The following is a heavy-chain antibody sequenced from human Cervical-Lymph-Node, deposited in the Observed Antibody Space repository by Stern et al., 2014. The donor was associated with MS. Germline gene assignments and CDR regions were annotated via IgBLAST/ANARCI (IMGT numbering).Heavy chain of an antibody. V-gene: IGHV3-21*01. CDR2: ISGSGNYV. CDR1: GSAFSSYI. Sequence: EVQLVESGGGLVKPGESLRLSCAASGSAFSSYIINWVRQAPGKGLQWVSSISGSGNYVYYADSVRGRFTISRDNAKNSVYLQVSSLSADDTAVYYCASQGATTSNYYYGMAVWGQGTAVVVSS. CDR3: ASQGATTSNYYYGMAV. J-gene: IGHJ6*02. D-gene: IGHD5-24*01.